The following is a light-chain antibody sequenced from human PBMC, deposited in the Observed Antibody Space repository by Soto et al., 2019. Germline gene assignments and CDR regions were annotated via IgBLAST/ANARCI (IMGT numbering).Light chain of an antibody. CDR2: GAS. V-gene: IGKV3-15*01. CDR3: EQDNNWPPMD. J-gene: IGKJ1*01. Sequence: EIVMTQSPATLSVSPGERATLSCRASQSVSSNVARYQQKPGQAPRLLIYGASTRATGIPATFSGSGSGSEFTPTISGPLSEDFAVYDYEQDNNWPPMDFGQRTEVLSK. CDR1: QSVSSN.